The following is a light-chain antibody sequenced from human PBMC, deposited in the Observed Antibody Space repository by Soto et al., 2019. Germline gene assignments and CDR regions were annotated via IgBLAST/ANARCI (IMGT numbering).Light chain of an antibody. CDR2: AAS. Sequence: DIQMTQSPSTLSASVGDRVTITCRASQSISSWLAWYQQKPGKAPKLLIYAASSLESGDPSRFSGSGSGTEFILTISSLQPDDFATYYCQQYNSYPRTFGQGTKVEIK. J-gene: IGKJ1*01. CDR3: QQYNSYPRT. V-gene: IGKV1-5*01. CDR1: QSISSW.